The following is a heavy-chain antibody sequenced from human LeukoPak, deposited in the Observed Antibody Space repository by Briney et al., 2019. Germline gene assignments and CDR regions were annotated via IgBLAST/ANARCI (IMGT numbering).Heavy chain of an antibody. CDR1: GFTFDDYA. D-gene: IGHD5-24*01. CDR3: AKDIGKRWLQLGHFDY. V-gene: IGHV3-9*03. Sequence: GRSLRLSCAASGFTFDDYAMHWVRQAPGKGLEWVSGISWNSGSIGYADSVKGRFTISRDNAKNSLYLQMNSLRAEDMALYYCAKDIGKRWLQLGHFDYWGQGTLVTVSS. CDR2: ISWNSGSI. J-gene: IGHJ4*02.